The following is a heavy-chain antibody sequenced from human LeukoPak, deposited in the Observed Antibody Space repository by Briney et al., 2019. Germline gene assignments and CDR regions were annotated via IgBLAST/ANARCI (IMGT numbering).Heavy chain of an antibody. CDR3: ARGYFDGMDV. D-gene: IGHD3-9*01. Sequence: GGSLRLSCAASGFTFSSYAMHWVRQAPGKGLERVAVISYDGSNKYYADSVKGRFTISRDNSKNTLYLQMNSLRAEDTAVYYCARGYFDGMDVWGQGTTVTVSS. V-gene: IGHV3-30*04. J-gene: IGHJ6*02. CDR2: ISYDGSNK. CDR1: GFTFSSYA.